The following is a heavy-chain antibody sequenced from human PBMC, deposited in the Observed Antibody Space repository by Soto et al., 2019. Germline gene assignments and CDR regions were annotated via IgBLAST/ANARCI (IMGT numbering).Heavy chain of an antibody. CDR2: IYPGDSDT. Sequence: PGESLKISCKGSDYRFNTYWIAWVRQMTGKGLEWMGIIYPGDSDTRYSPSFQGQVTISADQSISTAHLQWSSLKASDTAMYYCARQIRHYDCGSNKYYYYGLDVWGQGTTVTVSS. V-gene: IGHV5-51*01. CDR3: ARQIRHYDCGSNKYYYYGLDV. CDR1: DYRFNTYW. D-gene: IGHD3-16*01. J-gene: IGHJ6*02.